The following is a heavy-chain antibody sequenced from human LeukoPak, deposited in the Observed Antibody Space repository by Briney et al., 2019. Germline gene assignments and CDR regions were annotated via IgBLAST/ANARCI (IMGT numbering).Heavy chain of an antibody. CDR3: AKVYYDTYSYGSGPPYYYDY. V-gene: IGHV5-51*01. D-gene: IGHD3-10*01. CDR1: GGSSPSSW. J-gene: IGHJ4*02. CDR2: ISLGDSDS. Sequence: GESLQISCNLSGGSSPSSWIAWVRQLPGKGLEWMGIISLGDSDSRYSPSFQGQVTISADKSISTAYLQWSSLKASDTAMYYCAKVYYDTYSYGSGPPYYYDYWGQGTLVTVSS.